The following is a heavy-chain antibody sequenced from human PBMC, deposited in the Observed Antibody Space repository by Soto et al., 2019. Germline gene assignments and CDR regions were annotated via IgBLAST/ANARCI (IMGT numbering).Heavy chain of an antibody. V-gene: IGHV1-69*06. J-gene: IGHJ4*02. CDR3: ARDPYYYDSSGYFHY. CDR1: GGTFSSYA. D-gene: IGHD3-22*01. Sequence: SVKVSCKASGGTFSSYAISWVRQAPGQGLEWMGGIIPIFGTANYAQKFQGRVTITADKSTSTAYMELSSLRSEDTAVYYCARDPYYYDSSGYFHYWGQGTLVTVSS. CDR2: IIPIFGTA.